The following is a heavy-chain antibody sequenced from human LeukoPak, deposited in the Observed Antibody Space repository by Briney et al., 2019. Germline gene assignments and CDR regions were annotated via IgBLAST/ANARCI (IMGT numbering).Heavy chain of an antibody. CDR2: ISGSGGGT. CDR1: EFTFSNYA. CDR3: VASSCGGDCYSGLDN. Sequence: GGSLRLSCAASEFTFSNYAMKWVRQAPGKGLEWVSAISGSGGGTYYADSVKGRFTISRDNSKNTLYLQMNSLRAEDTAVYFCVASSCGGDCYSGLDNWGQGTLVTVSS. D-gene: IGHD2-21*02. J-gene: IGHJ4*02. V-gene: IGHV3-23*01.